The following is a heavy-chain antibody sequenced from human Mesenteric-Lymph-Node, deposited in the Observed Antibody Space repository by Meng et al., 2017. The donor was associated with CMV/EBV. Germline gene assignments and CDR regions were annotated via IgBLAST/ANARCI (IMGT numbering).Heavy chain of an antibody. CDR3: ARDRVVRGGITSVDY. D-gene: IGHD3-10*01. J-gene: IGHJ4*02. CDR2: IAADTGNT. V-gene: IGHV1-18*04. CDR1: GYTFTNPG. Sequence: SGYTFTNPGITWVRKAPGQGLEWMGWIAADTGNTHYAQTLQGRVTMTADTSSSTVNMELRGLRSDDTAVYYCARDRVVRGGITSVDYWGQGTLVTVSS.